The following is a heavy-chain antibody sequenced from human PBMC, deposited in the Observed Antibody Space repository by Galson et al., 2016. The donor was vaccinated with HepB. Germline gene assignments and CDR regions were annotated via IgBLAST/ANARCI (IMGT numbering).Heavy chain of an antibody. CDR2: ISYVGGNE. CDR3: ASSLSSSLYSWFDP. V-gene: IGHV3-30*04. J-gene: IGHJ5*02. CDR1: GFTFSNYA. D-gene: IGHD6-6*01. Sequence: SLRLSCAVSGFTFSNYAMHWVRQAPGKGLEWVALISYVGGNEHYADSVKGRFTISRDNSKNTLYLQMNSLRAEDTAVYYCASSLSSSLYSWFDPWGQGTLVSVSS.